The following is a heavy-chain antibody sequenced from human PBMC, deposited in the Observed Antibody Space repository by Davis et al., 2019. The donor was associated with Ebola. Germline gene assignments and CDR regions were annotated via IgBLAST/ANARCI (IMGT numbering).Heavy chain of an antibody. CDR3: ARVGDFQGVY. CDR1: GDSIRRYY. D-gene: IGHD2-8*01. J-gene: IGHJ4*02. V-gene: IGHV4-4*08. CDR2: IYSSGDI. Sequence: PSETLSLTCTVSGDSIRRYYWSWIRQPPGKGLEWIGYIYSSGDIHLSPSLRSRASIFRDTFKNHFSVALTSVTAADTAVYYCARVGDFQGVYWGQGTLVTVSS.